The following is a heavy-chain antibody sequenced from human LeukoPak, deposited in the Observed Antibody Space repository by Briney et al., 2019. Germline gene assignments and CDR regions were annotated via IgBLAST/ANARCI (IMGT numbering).Heavy chain of an antibody. V-gene: IGHV3-72*01. Sequence: GGSLRLSCAASGFTLSDHYMDWVRQAPGKGLEWVGRTGNRGNSYTTEYAASVRGRFTISRDDSKSSLYLQMNSLKAEDTAVYYCTSLSGYSGYDPLYYWGQGTLVTVSS. CDR3: TSLSGYSGYDPLYY. D-gene: IGHD5-12*01. CDR1: GFTLSDHY. CDR2: TGNRGNSYTT. J-gene: IGHJ4*02.